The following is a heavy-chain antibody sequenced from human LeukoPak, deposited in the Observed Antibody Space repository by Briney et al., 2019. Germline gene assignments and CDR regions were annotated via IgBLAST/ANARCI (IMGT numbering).Heavy chain of an antibody. Sequence: ASVKVSCKASGYTFTSYAMHWVRQAPGQRPEWMGWINAGNGNTKYSQKFQGRVTITRDTSASTAYMELSSLRSEDTAVYYCAKTLNGDYAQDAFDIWGQGTMVTVSS. CDR3: AKTLNGDYAQDAFDI. J-gene: IGHJ3*02. CDR1: GYTFTSYA. CDR2: INAGNGNT. V-gene: IGHV1-3*01. D-gene: IGHD4-17*01.